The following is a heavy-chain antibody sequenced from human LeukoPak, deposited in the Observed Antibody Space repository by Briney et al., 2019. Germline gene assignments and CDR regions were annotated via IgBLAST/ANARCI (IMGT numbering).Heavy chain of an antibody. Sequence: ASVKVSCKASGYTFTGYYMHWVRQAPGQGLEWMGWTNPNCGGTNCAQKFQGRVTMTRDTSISTAYMELSRLRSDDTAVYYCASLAAAPYYFDYWGQGTLVTVSS. CDR1: GYTFTGYY. CDR3: ASLAAAPYYFDY. CDR2: TNPNCGGT. V-gene: IGHV1-2*02. J-gene: IGHJ4*02. D-gene: IGHD6-13*01.